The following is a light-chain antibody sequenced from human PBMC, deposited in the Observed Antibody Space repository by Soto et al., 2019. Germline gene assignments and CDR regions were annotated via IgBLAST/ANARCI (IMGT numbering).Light chain of an antibody. V-gene: IGLV4-69*01. CDR3: QTWGTGIQNVV. CDR1: SGHSSYA. Sequence: QPVLTQSPSASASLGASVKLTCTLSSGHSSYAIAWHQQQPEKGPRYLMKLNSDGSYSKGDGIPDRFSGSSSGAERYLTISSLHSEDEADYYCQTWGTGIQNVVFCGGTQLTVL. J-gene: IGLJ2*01. CDR2: LNSDGSY.